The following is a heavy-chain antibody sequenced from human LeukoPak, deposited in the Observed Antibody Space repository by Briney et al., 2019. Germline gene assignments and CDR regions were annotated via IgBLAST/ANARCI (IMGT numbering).Heavy chain of an antibody. CDR1: GFTFSSYE. CDR2: ISSSGSTI. V-gene: IGHV3-48*03. D-gene: IGHD6-6*01. J-gene: IGHJ3*02. Sequence: PGGSLRLSCAASGFTFSSYEMNWVRQAPGKGLEWVSYISSSGSTIYYADSVKGRFTISRDNAKNSLYLQMNSLRAEDTAVYYCARVLYSSPSFAFDIWGQGTMVTVSS. CDR3: ARVLYSSPSFAFDI.